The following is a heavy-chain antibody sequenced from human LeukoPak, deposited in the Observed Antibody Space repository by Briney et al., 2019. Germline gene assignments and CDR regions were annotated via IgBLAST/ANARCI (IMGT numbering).Heavy chain of an antibody. CDR1: GGSISIISSSTYY. D-gene: IGHD6-19*01. V-gene: IGHV4-39*01. Sequence: PSETLSLTCTVSGGSISIISSSTYYWGWIRQPPGKGLEWIGSIYYSGSTHYTPSLKSRVTISVDTPKNQFSLKLSSVTAADTAVYYCATNSSGWVFDYWGQGTQVTVSS. CDR3: ATNSSGWVFDY. CDR2: IYYSGST. J-gene: IGHJ4*02.